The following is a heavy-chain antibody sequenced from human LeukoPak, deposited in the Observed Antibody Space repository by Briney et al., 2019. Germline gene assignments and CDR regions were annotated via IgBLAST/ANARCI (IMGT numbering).Heavy chain of an antibody. D-gene: IGHD4-23*01. CDR2: IYYSGST. J-gene: IGHJ6*02. CDR1: GGSISSYY. V-gene: IGHV4-59*12. Sequence: SETLSLTCTVSGGSISSYYWSWIQQPPGKGLEWIGYIYYSGSTNYNPSLKSRVTISVDTSKNQFSLKLSSVTAADTAVYYCARYGNYGGKKKAGGYFHGMDVWGQGTTVTVSS. CDR3: ARYGNYGGKKKAGGYFHGMDV.